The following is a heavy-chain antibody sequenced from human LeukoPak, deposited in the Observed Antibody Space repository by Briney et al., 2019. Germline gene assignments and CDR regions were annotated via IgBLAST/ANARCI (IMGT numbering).Heavy chain of an antibody. CDR3: ARAGSSSSSYYYYYMDV. CDR1: GGSFSGYY. V-gene: IGHV4-34*01. D-gene: IGHD6-6*01. J-gene: IGHJ6*03. Sequence: SETLSLTCAVYGGSFSGYYWSWIRQPPGKGLEWIGEINHSGSTNYNPSLKSRVTISVDTSKNQFSLKLSSVTAADTAVYHCARAGSSSSSYYYYYMDVWGKGTTVTVSS. CDR2: INHSGST.